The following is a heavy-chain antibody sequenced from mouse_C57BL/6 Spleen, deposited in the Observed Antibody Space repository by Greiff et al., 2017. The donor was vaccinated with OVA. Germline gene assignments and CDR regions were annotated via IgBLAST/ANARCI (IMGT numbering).Heavy chain of an antibody. V-gene: IGHV5-4*01. CDR3: ARDDSWFAC. Sequence: EVKLMESGGGLVKPGGSLKLSCAASGFTFSSYAMSWVRQTPEKRLEWVATISDGGSYTYYPDNVKGRFTISRDNAKNNLYLQMSHLKSEDTAMYYCARDDSWFACWGQGTLVTVSA. J-gene: IGHJ3*01. D-gene: IGHD2-4*01. CDR2: ISDGGSYT. CDR1: GFTFSSYA.